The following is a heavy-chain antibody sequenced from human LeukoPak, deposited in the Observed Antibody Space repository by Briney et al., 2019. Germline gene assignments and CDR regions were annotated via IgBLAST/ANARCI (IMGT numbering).Heavy chain of an antibody. V-gene: IGHV3-7*03. D-gene: IGHD3-16*01. CDR1: GFTFSSYW. CDR2: IKQDGSEK. CDR3: ARIRSGTHDNYYYYGMDV. J-gene: IGHJ6*02. Sequence: GGSLRLSCAASGFTFSSYWMSWVRQAPGKGLEWVANIKQDGSEKYYVDSVKGRFTISRDNAKNSLYLQMNSLRAEDTAVYYCARIRSGTHDNYYYYGMDVWGQGTTVTVSS.